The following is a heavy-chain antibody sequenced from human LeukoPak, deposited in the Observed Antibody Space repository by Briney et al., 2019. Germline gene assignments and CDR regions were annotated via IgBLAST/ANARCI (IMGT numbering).Heavy chain of an antibody. V-gene: IGHV3-20*04. D-gene: IGHD2-2*01. CDR1: GFTFDHYG. Sequence: GGSLRLSCAASGFTFDHYGMSWVRQAPGKGLEWVSGINWNGDSKHYADSVKGRFTISRDNVKNSLYLQMNSLRAEDTALYYCSRDHSSYCTSTSCSAFGMDVWGQGTTVTVSS. CDR3: SRDHSSYCTSTSCSAFGMDV. J-gene: IGHJ6*02. CDR2: INWNGDSK.